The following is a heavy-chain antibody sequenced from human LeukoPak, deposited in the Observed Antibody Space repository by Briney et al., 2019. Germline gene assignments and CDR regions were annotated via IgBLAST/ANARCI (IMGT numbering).Heavy chain of an antibody. V-gene: IGHV3-7*01. Sequence: GGSLRLSCAASGFTFSFYWMSWVRQAPRQGLGWVAYIKKSGSEEYYVAPVKGRFTIARDNDQNSPYMQRYRLRAEDAAVYYCAKFYDAGWYGHFDYWGQGALVAVSS. CDR2: IKKSGSEE. J-gene: IGHJ4*02. CDR3: AKFYDAGWYGHFDY. CDR1: GFTFSFYW. D-gene: IGHD6-19*01.